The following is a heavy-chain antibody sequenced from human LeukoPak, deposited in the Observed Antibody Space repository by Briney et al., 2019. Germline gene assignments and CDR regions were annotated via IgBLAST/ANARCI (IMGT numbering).Heavy chain of an antibody. Sequence: GGSLRLSCVVSGFTFSTFAMSWVRQAPGKGLEWVSSISGSGGSPYYADSVKGRFTISRDNSKNTLYLQMNSLRAEDTAVYYCARGFGVVIMGFDYWGQGTLVTVSS. V-gene: IGHV3-23*01. CDR1: GFTFSTFA. CDR2: ISGSGGSP. D-gene: IGHD3-3*01. CDR3: ARGFGVVIMGFDY. J-gene: IGHJ4*02.